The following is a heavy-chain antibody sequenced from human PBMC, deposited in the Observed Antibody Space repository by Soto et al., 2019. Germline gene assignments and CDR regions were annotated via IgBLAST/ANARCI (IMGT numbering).Heavy chain of an antibody. CDR2: IIPIFGTA. V-gene: IGHV1-69*01. CDR3: ARDYNQDSSSWYGRVLNGMDV. D-gene: IGHD6-13*01. Sequence: QVQLVQSGAEVKKPGSSVKVSCKASGGTFSSYAISWVRQAPGQGLEWMGGIIPIFGTATYAQKFQGRVTITSDESTSTAYMGLSSLRSEDTAVYYCARDYNQDSSSWYGRVLNGMDVWGQVTPVTGCS. J-gene: IGHJ6*02. CDR1: GGTFSSYA.